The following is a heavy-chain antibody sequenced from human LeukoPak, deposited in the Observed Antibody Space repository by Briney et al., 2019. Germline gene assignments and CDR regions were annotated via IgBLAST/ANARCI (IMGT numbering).Heavy chain of an antibody. CDR1: GGTLSSYA. J-gene: IGHJ4*02. Sequence: ASVKVSCKASGGTLSSYAISWVRQAPGQGLEWMGRIIPILGIANYAQKFQGRVTITADKSTSTAYMELSSLRSEDTAVYYCATSRGSSGYFDYWGQGTLVTVSS. CDR2: IIPILGIA. V-gene: IGHV1-69*04. CDR3: ATSRGSSGYFDY. D-gene: IGHD3-22*01.